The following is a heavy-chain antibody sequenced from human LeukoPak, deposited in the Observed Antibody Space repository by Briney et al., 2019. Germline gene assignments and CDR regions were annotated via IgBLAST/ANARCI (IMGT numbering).Heavy chain of an antibody. CDR2: ISAYNGNT. D-gene: IGHD2-2*01. J-gene: IGHJ4*02. CDR3: AILPSKVVVPAAHQDY. V-gene: IGHV1-18*01. Sequence: GASVKVSCKASGYTFTSYGISWVRQAPGQGLEWMGWISAYNGNTNYAHKLQGRVTMTTDTSTSTAYMELRSLRSDDTAVYYCAILPSKVVVPAAHQDYWGQGALVTVSS. CDR1: GYTFTSYG.